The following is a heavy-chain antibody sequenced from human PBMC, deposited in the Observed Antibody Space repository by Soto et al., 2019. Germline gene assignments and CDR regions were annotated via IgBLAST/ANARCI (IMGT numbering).Heavy chain of an antibody. D-gene: IGHD2-2*01. V-gene: IGHV4-34*01. J-gene: IGHJ5*02. CDR3: ARVPEEXYCSSTSCECPPGGFDP. Sequence: SSETLSLTCAVYGGSFSCYYWSWIRQPPGKGLEWIGEINHSGSTNYNPSLKSRVTISVDTSKNQFSLKLSSVTAADTAVYYCARVPEEXYCSSTSCECPPGGFDPWGQGTLVTVSS. CDR2: INHSGST. CDR1: GGSFSCYY.